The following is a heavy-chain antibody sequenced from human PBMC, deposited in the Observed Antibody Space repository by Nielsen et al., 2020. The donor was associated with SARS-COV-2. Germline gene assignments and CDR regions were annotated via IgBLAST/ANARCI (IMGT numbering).Heavy chain of an antibody. V-gene: IGHV3-30*02. J-gene: IGHJ4*02. CDR2: IWFDGSNA. D-gene: IGHD5-18*01. CDR3: AKGGYSYGYSSYYFDY. CDR1: GFTFSSYA. Sequence: GSLKISCEASGFTFSSYAMHWVRHVPGKGLEWVAVIWFDGSNADYADSVKGRFTISRDNSKNTLYLQMNSLRAEDTAVYYCAKGGYSYGYSSYYFDYWGQGTLVTVSS.